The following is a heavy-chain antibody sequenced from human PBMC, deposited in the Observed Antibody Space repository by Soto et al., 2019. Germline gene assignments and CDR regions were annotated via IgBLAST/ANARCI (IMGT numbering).Heavy chain of an antibody. J-gene: IGHJ6*02. CDR3: ARGGDLRRDPSSRGLSYGMDV. Sequence: SETLSLTCAVYGGSFSGYYWSWIRKPPGKGMEWIGEINHSGSTNDNPTLKRRVPITVDTSKNQFSLKLSLLSAAGTAVYYCARGGDLRRDPSSRGLSYGMDVWGQGTPVTVSS. CDR1: GGSFSGYY. CDR2: INHSGST. D-gene: IGHD3-10*01. V-gene: IGHV4-34*01.